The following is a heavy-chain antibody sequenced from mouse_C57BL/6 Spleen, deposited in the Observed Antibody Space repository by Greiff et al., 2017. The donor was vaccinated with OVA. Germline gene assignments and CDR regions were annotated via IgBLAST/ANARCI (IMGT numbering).Heavy chain of an antibody. J-gene: IGHJ2*01. D-gene: IGHD2-10*02. CDR2: IYPGSGST. Sequence: QVQLQQPGAELVKPGASVKMSCKASGYTFTSYWITWVKQRPGQGLEWIGDIYPGSGSTNYNEKFKSKATLAVDTSSSTAYMQLSSLTSEDSAVYYCARRTYGNPYYFDYWGKGTTLTVSS. V-gene: IGHV1-55*01. CDR3: ARRTYGNPYYFDY. CDR1: GYTFTSYW.